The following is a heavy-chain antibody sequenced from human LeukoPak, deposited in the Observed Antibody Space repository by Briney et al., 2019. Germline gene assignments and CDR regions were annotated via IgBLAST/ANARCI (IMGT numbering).Heavy chain of an antibody. Sequence: PGGSLRLSCAASGFTFSSYVMSWVRQAPGKGLEWVANIKQDGSEKYYVGSVKGRFTISRDNAKNSLYLQMNSLRAKDTAVYYCAREGGYSYGLPFDYWGQGTLVTVSS. J-gene: IGHJ4*02. CDR3: AREGGYSYGLPFDY. CDR2: IKQDGSEK. CDR1: GFTFSSYV. D-gene: IGHD5-18*01. V-gene: IGHV3-7*03.